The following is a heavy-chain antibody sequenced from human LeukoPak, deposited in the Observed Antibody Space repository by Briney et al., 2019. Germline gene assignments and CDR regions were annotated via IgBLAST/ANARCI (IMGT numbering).Heavy chain of an antibody. J-gene: IGHJ4*02. D-gene: IGHD1-26*01. CDR1: GFAFSNSW. CDR3: ASGNYFDY. Sequence: GGSLRLSCAASGFAFSNSWMSWARQAPGKGLECVANIKPDGTEKYYVDSVKGRFTISRDNAKNSLYLQMNSLRAEDTAVYYCASGNYFDYWGQGTLVTVSS. CDR2: IKPDGTEK. V-gene: IGHV3-7*01.